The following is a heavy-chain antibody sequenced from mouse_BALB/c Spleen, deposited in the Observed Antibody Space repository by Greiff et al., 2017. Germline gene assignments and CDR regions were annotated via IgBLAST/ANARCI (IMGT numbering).Heavy chain of an antibody. CDR3: ARDQPYGSSYEFDY. Sequence: VKLMESGAELVRPGVSVKISCKGSGYTFTDYAMHWVKQSHAKSLEWIGVISTYYGDASYNQKFKGKATMSVDKSSSTAYMELARLTSEDSAIYYCARDQPYGSSYEFDYWGQGTTLTVSS. D-gene: IGHD1-1*01. CDR1: GYTFTDYA. CDR2: ISTYYGDA. V-gene: IGHV1S137*01. J-gene: IGHJ2*01.